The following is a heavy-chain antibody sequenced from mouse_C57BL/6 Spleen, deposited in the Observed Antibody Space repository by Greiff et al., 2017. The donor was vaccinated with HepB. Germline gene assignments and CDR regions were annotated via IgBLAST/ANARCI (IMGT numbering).Heavy chain of an antibody. V-gene: IGHV2-6*01. CDR3: ASRRGSSPAWFAY. J-gene: IGHJ3*01. Sequence: VKLMESGPGLVAPSQSLSITCTVSGFSLTSYGVDWVRQSPGKGLEWLGVIWGVGSTNYNSALKSRLSISKDNSKSQVFLKMNSLQTDDTAMYYCASRRGSSPAWFAYWGQGTLVTVSA. CDR2: IWGVGST. CDR1: GFSLTSYG. D-gene: IGHD1-1*01.